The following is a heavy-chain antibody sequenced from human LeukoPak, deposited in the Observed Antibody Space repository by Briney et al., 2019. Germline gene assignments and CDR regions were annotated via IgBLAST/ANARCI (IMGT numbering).Heavy chain of an antibody. Sequence: PGGSLRLSCAASGFTFSRFWMHWVRQTPGKGLVWVSRIDSDGSVTDYADSVKGRFTIPRDNAKNTLFLQMSSLRPEDTALYYCARAGEEYYNFWSGYYPLNSWGQGTLVTVSS. J-gene: IGHJ1*01. CDR2: IDSDGSVT. CDR3: ARAGEEYYNFWSGYYPLNS. V-gene: IGHV3-74*01. CDR1: GFTFSRFW. D-gene: IGHD3-3*01.